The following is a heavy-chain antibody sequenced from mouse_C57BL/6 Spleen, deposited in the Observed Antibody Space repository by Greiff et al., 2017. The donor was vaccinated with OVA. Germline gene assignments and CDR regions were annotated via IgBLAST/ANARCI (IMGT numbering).Heavy chain of an antibody. CDR2: ISYDGSN. V-gene: IGHV3-6*01. CDR3: AREGLYYGYDNYAMDY. J-gene: IGHJ4*01. CDR1: GYSITSGYY. Sequence: EVHLVESGPGLVKPSQSLSLTCSVTGYSITSGYYWNWIRQFPGNKLEWMGYISYDGSNNYNPSLKNRISITRDTSKNQFFLKLNSVTTEDTATYYCAREGLYYGYDNYAMDYWGQGTSVTVSS. D-gene: IGHD2-2*01.